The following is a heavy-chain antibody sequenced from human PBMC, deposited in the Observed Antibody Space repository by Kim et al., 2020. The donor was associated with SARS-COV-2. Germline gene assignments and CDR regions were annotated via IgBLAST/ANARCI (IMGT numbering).Heavy chain of an antibody. V-gene: IGHV4-34*01. J-gene: IGHJ5*02. Sequence: SETLSLTCAVYGGSFSGYYWSWIRQPPGKGLEWIGEINHSGSTNYNPSLKSRVTISVDTSKNQFSLKLSSVTAADTAVYYCAGRVLLWFGETGWFDPWGQGTLVTVSS. D-gene: IGHD3-10*01. CDR3: AGRVLLWFGETGWFDP. CDR1: GGSFSGYY. CDR2: INHSGST.